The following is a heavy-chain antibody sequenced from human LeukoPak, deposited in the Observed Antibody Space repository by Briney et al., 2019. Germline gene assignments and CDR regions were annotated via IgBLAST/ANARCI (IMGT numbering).Heavy chain of an antibody. J-gene: IGHJ6*03. CDR3: AKDGPNYYYYMDV. CDR1: DFTFSNYG. CDR2: IRNDGSTK. V-gene: IGHV3-30*02. Sequence: GGSLRLSFAASDFTFSNYGMHWVRQAPGKGLEWLAFIRNDGSTKYYADSVKGRFTISRDNSKNTLYLQMNSLRADDTAVYYCAKDGPNYYYYMDVWGKGTTVTVSS.